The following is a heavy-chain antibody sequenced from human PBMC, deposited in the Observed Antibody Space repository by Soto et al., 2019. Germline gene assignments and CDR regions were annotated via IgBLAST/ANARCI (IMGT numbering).Heavy chain of an antibody. Sequence: SETLSLTCAVYGGSFSVYYWSWIRHPPGKGLEWIGEINHSGSTNYNPSLKSRVTISVDTSKSQFSLKLSSVTAADTAVYYCARTYATSYYYDSSGYYHDAFDIWGQGTMVTVSS. V-gene: IGHV4-34*01. CDR1: GGSFSVYY. J-gene: IGHJ3*02. D-gene: IGHD3-22*01. CDR2: INHSGST. CDR3: ARTYATSYYYDSSGYYHDAFDI.